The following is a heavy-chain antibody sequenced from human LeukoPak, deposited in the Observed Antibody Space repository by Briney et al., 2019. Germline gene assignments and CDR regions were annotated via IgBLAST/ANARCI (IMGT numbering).Heavy chain of an antibody. CDR1: GGTFSSYA. D-gene: IGHD6-13*01. CDR2: IIPILGIA. V-gene: IGHV1-69*04. Sequence: SVKVSCKASGGTFSSYAISWVRQAPGQGLEWMGRIIPILGIANYAQKFQGRVTITADKSTSTAYMELSSLRSEDTAVYYCAREDMGSSWPKAGGYFDYWGQGTLVTVSS. J-gene: IGHJ4*02. CDR3: AREDMGSSWPKAGGYFDY.